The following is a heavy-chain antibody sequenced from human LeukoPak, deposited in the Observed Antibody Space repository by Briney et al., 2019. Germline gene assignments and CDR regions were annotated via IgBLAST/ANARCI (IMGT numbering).Heavy chain of an antibody. D-gene: IGHD2/OR15-2a*01. Sequence: PGGSLRLSCAASGFTFSSYGMSWVRQAPGKGLEWVSGISGSDGSTYYADSVKGRFTISRENSKNTLYLQMNSLRAEDTAVYYCAKDSAKKYDDYWGQGTLVTVSS. V-gene: IGHV3-23*01. CDR1: GFTFSSYG. CDR3: AKDSAKKYDDY. CDR2: ISGSDGST. J-gene: IGHJ4*02.